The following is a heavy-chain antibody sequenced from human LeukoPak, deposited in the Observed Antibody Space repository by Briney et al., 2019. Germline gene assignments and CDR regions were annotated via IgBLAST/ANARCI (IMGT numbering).Heavy chain of an antibody. D-gene: IGHD3-10*01. CDR1: GGSISSYY. CDR2: IYTSGST. J-gene: IGHJ5*02. Sequence: PSETLSLTCAVSGGSISSYYWSWIRQPAGKGLEWIGRIYTSGSTNYNPPLKSRVTMSVDTSKNQFSLKLTSVTAADTAMYYCAREEIRGGGINWFDPWGQGTLVTVSS. CDR3: AREEIRGGGINWFDP. V-gene: IGHV4-4*07.